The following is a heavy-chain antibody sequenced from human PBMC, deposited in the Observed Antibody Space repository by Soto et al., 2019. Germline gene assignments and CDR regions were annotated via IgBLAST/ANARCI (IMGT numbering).Heavy chain of an antibody. CDR1: GGSISSYY. CDR2: IYYSGST. V-gene: IGHV4-59*01. J-gene: IGHJ5*02. CDR3: ARDLRAVTTTGGWFDP. Sequence: SETLSLTFTVSGGSISSYYWSWIRQPPGKGLEWIGYIYYSGSTNYNPSLKSRVTISVDTSKNQFSLKLSSVTAADTAVYYCARDLRAVTTTGGWFDPWGQGTLVTVSS. D-gene: IGHD4-17*01.